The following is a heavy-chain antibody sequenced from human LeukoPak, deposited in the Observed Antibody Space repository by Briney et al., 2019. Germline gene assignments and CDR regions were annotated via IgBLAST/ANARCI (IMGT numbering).Heavy chain of an antibody. D-gene: IGHD6-19*01. CDR1: GFTFDDYA. CDR2: ISWNSGSI. J-gene: IGHJ4*02. Sequence: GGSLRLSCAASGFTFDDYAMHWVRQAPGKGLEWVSGISWNSGSIGYADSVKGRFTISRDNAKNPLYLQMNSLRAEDTALYYCAKEAVAGAIDYWGQGTLVTVS. CDR3: AKEAVAGAIDY. V-gene: IGHV3-9*01.